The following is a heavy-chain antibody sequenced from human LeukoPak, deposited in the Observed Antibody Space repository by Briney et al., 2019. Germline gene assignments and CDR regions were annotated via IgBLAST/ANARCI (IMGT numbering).Heavy chain of an antibody. CDR2: IFSGNST. D-gene: IGHD3-16*01. J-gene: IGHJ3*02. Sequence: GGSLRLSCAASGVTVRSNYMNWVRQAPGKGLEWVALIFSGNSTYYADSVKGRFTISRDNSKNTLFLQMNSLRVEDSAVYYCAREGAGGFDIWGQGTMVTVSS. CDR3: AREGAGGFDI. V-gene: IGHV3-53*01. CDR1: GVTVRSNY.